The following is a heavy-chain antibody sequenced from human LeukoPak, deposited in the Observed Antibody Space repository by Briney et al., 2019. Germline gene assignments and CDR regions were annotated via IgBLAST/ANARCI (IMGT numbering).Heavy chain of an antibody. CDR2: IYYSGST. D-gene: IGHD3-9*01. J-gene: IGHJ4*02. V-gene: IGHV4-31*03. Sequence: SETLSLTCTVSGGSISSGGYYWSWIRQHPGKGLEWIGYIYYSGSTYYNPSLKSRVTISVDTSKNQFPLKLSSVTAADTAVYYCARDPGILTGYYYFDYWGQGTLVTVSS. CDR3: ARDPGILTGYYYFDY. CDR1: GGSISSGGYY.